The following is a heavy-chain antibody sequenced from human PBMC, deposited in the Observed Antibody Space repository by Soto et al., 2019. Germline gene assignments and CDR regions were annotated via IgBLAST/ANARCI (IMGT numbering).Heavy chain of an antibody. J-gene: IGHJ3*02. Sequence: GGSLRLSCAASGFTFSDDYISWIRHAPGKGLEWVSYISSSGSTIYYADSVTGRFTISRDNAKNSLYLQMNSLRAEDRAVYYCARVDRPATYAFDIWGQGTMVTVSS. D-gene: IGHD3-22*01. CDR1: GFTFSDDY. CDR3: ARVDRPATYAFDI. CDR2: ISSSGSTI. V-gene: IGHV3-11*01.